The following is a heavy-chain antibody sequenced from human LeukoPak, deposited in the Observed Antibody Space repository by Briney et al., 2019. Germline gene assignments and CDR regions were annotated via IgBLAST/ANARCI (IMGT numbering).Heavy chain of an antibody. Sequence: GGSLRLSCAASGITFSNYEMNWVRQAPGKGLEWVSYINPGGSNRFYTGSVKGRFTISRDDAKKSVYLQMNSLRAEDTAVYYCAKGERWFGERGFDPWGQGTLVTVSS. J-gene: IGHJ5*02. D-gene: IGHD3-10*01. V-gene: IGHV3-48*03. CDR1: GITFSNYE. CDR3: AKGERWFGERGFDP. CDR2: INPGGSNR.